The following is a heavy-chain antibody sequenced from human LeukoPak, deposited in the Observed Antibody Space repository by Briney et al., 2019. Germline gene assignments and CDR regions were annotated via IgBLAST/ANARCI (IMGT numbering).Heavy chain of an antibody. CDR1: GGTFSSYA. CDR2: IIPILGIA. V-gene: IGHV1-69*04. J-gene: IGHJ4*02. D-gene: IGHD6-13*01. Sequence: GSSVKVSCKASGGTFSSYAISWVRQAPGQGLEWMGRIIPILGIANYAQKFQGRVTITVDKPTSTAYMELSSLRSEDTAVYYCARGSSSWYLNFDYWGQGTLVTVSS. CDR3: ARGSSSWYLNFDY.